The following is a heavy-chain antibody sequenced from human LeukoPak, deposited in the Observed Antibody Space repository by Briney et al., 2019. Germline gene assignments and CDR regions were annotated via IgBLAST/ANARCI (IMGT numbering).Heavy chain of an antibody. D-gene: IGHD2-2*01. V-gene: IGHV3-30-3*01. CDR3: ARGIEVGPAVPPTSGGFDI. Sequence: GRSLRLSCAASGFTFSSYVLHWVRQAPGKGLEWVALISYDETSKYYADSVKGRFTISRDKSKNTLYLQMNSLRAGDTAVYYCARGIEVGPAVPPTSGGFDIWGQGTIVTVSS. J-gene: IGHJ3*02. CDR1: GFTFSSYV. CDR2: ISYDETSK.